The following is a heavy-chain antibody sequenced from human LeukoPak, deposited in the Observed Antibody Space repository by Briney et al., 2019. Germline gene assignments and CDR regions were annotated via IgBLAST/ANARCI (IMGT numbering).Heavy chain of an antibody. Sequence: PSETLSLTCAVYGGSFSGYYWTWIRHTPEKGLEWIGSIYDSESTYYNPSLKSRVTISVDTSKRQFSLKLSSVTATDTAVYYCARHSSMTTVVFDYWGQGTLVTVSS. CDR1: GGSFSGYY. D-gene: IGHD4-23*01. CDR3: ARHSSMTTVVFDY. CDR2: IYDSEST. V-gene: IGHV4-34*01. J-gene: IGHJ4*02.